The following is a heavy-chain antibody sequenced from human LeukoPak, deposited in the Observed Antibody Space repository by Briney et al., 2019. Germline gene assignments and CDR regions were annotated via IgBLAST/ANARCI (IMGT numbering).Heavy chain of an antibody. CDR2: INSDGSRT. Sequence: GGSLRLSCAASGFTFSSYWMHWVRQAPGKGLMWVSRINSDGSRTTYADSVRGRFTVSRDNAKSTLYLQMNSLRAEDTAVYYCARVRDDYTYFDCWGQGTLVTVSS. D-gene: IGHD4-11*01. CDR1: GFTFSSYW. CDR3: ARVRDDYTYFDC. V-gene: IGHV3-74*01. J-gene: IGHJ4*02.